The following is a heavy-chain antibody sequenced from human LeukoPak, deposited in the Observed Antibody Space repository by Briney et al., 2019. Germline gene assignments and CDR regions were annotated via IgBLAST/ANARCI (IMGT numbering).Heavy chain of an antibody. CDR1: GYTFTSYD. V-gene: IGHV1-8*01. J-gene: IGHJ4*02. Sequence: ASVKVSCKASGYTFTSYDINWVRQATGQGLEWMGWMNPNSGNTGYAQKFQGRVTMTRNTSISTAYMELSSLRSEDTAVYYCARGGFGRSWYGSSSEWHFDYWGQGTLVTVSS. CDR3: ARGGFGRSWYGSSSEWHFDY. D-gene: IGHD6-13*01. CDR2: MNPNSGNT.